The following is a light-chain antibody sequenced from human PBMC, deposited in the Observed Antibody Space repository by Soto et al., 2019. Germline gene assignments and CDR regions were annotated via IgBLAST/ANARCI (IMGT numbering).Light chain of an antibody. J-gene: IGLJ2*01. CDR3: ATWDDSLSGVV. CDR1: GSNIGSNY. Sequence: QSVLTQPPSASGTPGQTVTISCSGSGSNIGSNYVYWYQQLPGTAPKLLIYRSNQRPSGVPDRFSGSKSGTSASLAISGLRSEDEADYYCATWDDSLSGVVFGGGTKPTVL. CDR2: RSN. V-gene: IGLV1-47*01.